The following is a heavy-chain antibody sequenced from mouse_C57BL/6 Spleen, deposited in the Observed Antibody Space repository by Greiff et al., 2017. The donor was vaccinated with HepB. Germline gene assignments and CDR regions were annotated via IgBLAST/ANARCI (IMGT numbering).Heavy chain of an antibody. V-gene: IGHV1-64*01. D-gene: IGHD1-2*01. Sequence: QVQLQQPAAELVKPGASVKLSCKASGYTFTSYWMHWVKQRPGQGLEWIGMIHPNSGSTNYNEKFKSKATMTVDKSSSTAYMQLSSLTSEDSSVYYCARGRTTAWYFDVWGTGTTVTVSS. CDR1: GYTFTSYW. CDR3: ARGRTTAWYFDV. J-gene: IGHJ1*03. CDR2: IHPNSGST.